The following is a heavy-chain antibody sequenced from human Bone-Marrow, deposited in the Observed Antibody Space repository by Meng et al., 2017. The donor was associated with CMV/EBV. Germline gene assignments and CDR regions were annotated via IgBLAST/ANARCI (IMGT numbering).Heavy chain of an antibody. CDR2: ISSSSSYI. CDR3: ARDAPRNPLYYYGMDV. J-gene: IGHJ6*02. CDR1: GFTFSSYS. V-gene: IGHV3-21*01. Sequence: GESLKISCAASGFTFSSYSMNWVRQAPGKGLEWVSSISSSSSYIYYADSVKGRFTISRDNAKNSLYLQMNSLRAEDTAVYYCARDAPRNPLYYYGMDVWGQGTTVTGSS.